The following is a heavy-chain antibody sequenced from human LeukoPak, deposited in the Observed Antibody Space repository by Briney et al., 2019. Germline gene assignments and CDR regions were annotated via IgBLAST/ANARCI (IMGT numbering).Heavy chain of an antibody. Sequence: SETLSLTCIVSGGSISSSRDYWAWIRQPPGKGLEWIANIYYSGSTYYSPSLKSRVIISVDTSKNQFSLKLSSVTADDTAVYYCANLISPGWSDPSGQRTLVTVSS. CDR3: ANLISPGWSDP. CDR1: GGSISSSRDY. J-gene: IGHJ5*02. CDR2: IYYSGST. V-gene: IGHV4-39*01.